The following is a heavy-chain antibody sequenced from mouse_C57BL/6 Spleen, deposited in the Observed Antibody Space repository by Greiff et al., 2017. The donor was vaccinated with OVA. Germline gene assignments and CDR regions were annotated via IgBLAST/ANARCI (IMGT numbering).Heavy chain of an antibody. CDR1: GYTFTSYW. V-gene: IGHV1-53*01. J-gene: IGHJ3*01. CDR3: ARSMVTTRDWFAY. Sequence: QVQLKQPGTELVKPGASVKLSCKASGYTFTSYWMHWVKQRPGQGLEWIGNINPSNGGTNYNEKFKSKATLTVDKSSSTAYMQLSSLTSEDSAVYYCARSMVTTRDWFAYWGQGTLVTVSA. D-gene: IGHD2-2*01. CDR2: INPSNGGT.